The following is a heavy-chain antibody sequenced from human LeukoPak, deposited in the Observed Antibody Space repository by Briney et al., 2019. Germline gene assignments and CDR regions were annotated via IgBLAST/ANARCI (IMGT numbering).Heavy chain of an antibody. CDR3: ARMYYDFWSGYYGWFDP. V-gene: IGHV4-59*01. Sequence: PSETLSLTCTVSGGSISSYYWSWIRQPPGKGLEWIGYTYYSGSTNYNPSLKSRVTISVDTSKNQFSLKLSSVTAADTAVYYCARMYYDFWSGYYGWFDPWGQGTLVTVSS. J-gene: IGHJ5*02. D-gene: IGHD3-3*01. CDR1: GGSISSYY. CDR2: TYYSGST.